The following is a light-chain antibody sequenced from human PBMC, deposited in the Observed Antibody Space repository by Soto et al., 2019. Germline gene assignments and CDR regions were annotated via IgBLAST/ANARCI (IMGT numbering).Light chain of an antibody. J-gene: IGLJ3*02. V-gene: IGLV2-23*01. CDR1: SSDVGSYNL. CDR2: EGN. CDR3: CSYAVSSTWV. Sequence: QSALTQPASVSGSPGQSITISCTGTSSDVGSYNLVSWFQQHPGKAPKLMIYEGNKRPSGVSNRFSGSKSDNTASLTISGLQAEDEADYYCCSYAVSSTWVFGGGTKLTVL.